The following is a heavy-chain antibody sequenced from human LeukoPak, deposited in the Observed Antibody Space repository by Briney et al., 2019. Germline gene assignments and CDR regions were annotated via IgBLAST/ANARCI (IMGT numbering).Heavy chain of an antibody. V-gene: IGHV4-4*07. CDR1: GGSISSNY. Sequence: KPSETLSLTCSVSGGSISSNYWSWIRQPAGKGLEWIGRIYTSGSTKYNPSLKSRVTMSIDTSKNQFSLKLSSVTSTDTAVYYCAREWNPSGWVDYFDSWGQGTLVTVSS. CDR2: IYTSGST. J-gene: IGHJ4*02. CDR3: AREWNPSGWVDYFDS. D-gene: IGHD1-1*01.